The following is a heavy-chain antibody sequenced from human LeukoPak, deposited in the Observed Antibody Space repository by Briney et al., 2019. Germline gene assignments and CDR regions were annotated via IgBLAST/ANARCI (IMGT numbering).Heavy chain of an antibody. CDR1: RGSMSHYY. J-gene: IGHJ5*02. CDR2: IDYRGST. Sequence: SETLSLTCTVARGSMSHYYWSWIRQPPGKGLEWIGYIDYRGSTNYNPSLKSRLTISLDTSKNQFSLKRTSVTPADTAVYYCARGALGYCSGGNCYGNWFDPWGQGTLVTVSS. V-gene: IGHV4-59*01. CDR3: ARGALGYCSGGNCYGNWFDP. D-gene: IGHD2-15*01.